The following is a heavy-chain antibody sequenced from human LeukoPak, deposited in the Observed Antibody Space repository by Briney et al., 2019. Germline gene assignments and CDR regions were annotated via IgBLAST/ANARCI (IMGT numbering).Heavy chain of an antibody. Sequence: PSETLSLTCTVSGGSISSSSYYWGWIRQPPGKGLEWIGSIYYSGSTYYNPSLKSRVTISVDTSKNQFSLKLSSVTAADTAVYYCARDRGPSITMVRPEFAFDIWGQGTMVTVSS. D-gene: IGHD3-10*01. CDR2: IYYSGST. V-gene: IGHV4-39*07. J-gene: IGHJ3*02. CDR3: ARDRGPSITMVRPEFAFDI. CDR1: GGSISSSSYY.